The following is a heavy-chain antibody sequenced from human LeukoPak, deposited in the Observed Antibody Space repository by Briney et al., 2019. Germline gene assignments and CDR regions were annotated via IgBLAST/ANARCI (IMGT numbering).Heavy chain of an antibody. V-gene: IGHV1-69*05. CDR1: GGTFSSYA. D-gene: IGHD5-18*01. CDR2: IIPIFDTA. J-gene: IGHJ4*02. Sequence: GASVKVSCKASGGTFSSYAISWVRQAPGQGLEWMGGIIPIFDTANYAQKFQGRVTITTDESTSTAYMELSSLRSEDTAVYYCAREGGYSYGEIDYWGQGTLVTVSS. CDR3: AREGGYSYGEIDY.